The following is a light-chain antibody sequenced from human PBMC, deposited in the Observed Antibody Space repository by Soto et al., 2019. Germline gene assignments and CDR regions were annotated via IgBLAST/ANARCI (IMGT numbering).Light chain of an antibody. CDR1: SSNVGSYNL. J-gene: IGLJ1*01. CDR2: EVS. V-gene: IGLV2-23*02. Sequence: QSALTQPASVSGSPGQSITISCTGTSSNVGSYNLVSWYQQHPGKAPKLMIYEVSKQPSGVSNRFSGSKSGNTASLTISGIPAEDEADYHCCSYAGSYTYVFGPGTKVTVL. CDR3: CSYAGSYTYV.